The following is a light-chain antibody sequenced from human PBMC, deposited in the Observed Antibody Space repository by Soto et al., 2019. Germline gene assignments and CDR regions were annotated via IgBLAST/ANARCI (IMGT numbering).Light chain of an antibody. CDR3: FQHYCFPYT. CDR2: AS. CDR1: QGISNS. V-gene: IGKV1-17*03. J-gene: IGKJ2*01. Sequence: DIQMTQSPSAMSASVGDRVTITCRASQGISNSLAWFQQTPGKVPKRLIYASSLQSGVPSRFSGSGSGTEFTLTISSLQPEDFATYYGFQHYCFPYTFGQGTKLEL.